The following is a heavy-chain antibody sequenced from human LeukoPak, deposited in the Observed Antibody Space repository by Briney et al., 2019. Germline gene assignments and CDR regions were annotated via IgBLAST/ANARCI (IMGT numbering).Heavy chain of an antibody. CDR2: IYNSGST. CDR3: ARASGNWRVDY. V-gene: IGHV4-59*01. CDR1: GGSFSNYY. Sequence: SETLSLTCAVYGGSFSNYYWNWIRQPPGKGLEWIGYIYNSGSTNYNPSLKSRLIISVDTSKNQFSLKLSSVTAADTAVYYCARASGNWRVDYWGQGTLVTVSS. D-gene: IGHD1-1*01. J-gene: IGHJ4*02.